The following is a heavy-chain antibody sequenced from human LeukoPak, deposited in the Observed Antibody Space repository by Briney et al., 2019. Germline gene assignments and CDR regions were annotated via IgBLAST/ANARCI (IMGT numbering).Heavy chain of an antibody. CDR1: GGSTSSSSYY. D-gene: IGHD6-13*01. Sequence: PSETLSLTCTVSGGSTSSSSYYWGWIHQPPGKGLEWIGSIYYSGSTYYNPSLKSRVTISVDTSKNQFSLKLSSVTAADTAVYYCASQDIAAAGTGAFDIWGQGTMVTVSS. CDR2: IYYSGST. CDR3: ASQDIAAAGTGAFDI. V-gene: IGHV4-39*01. J-gene: IGHJ3*02.